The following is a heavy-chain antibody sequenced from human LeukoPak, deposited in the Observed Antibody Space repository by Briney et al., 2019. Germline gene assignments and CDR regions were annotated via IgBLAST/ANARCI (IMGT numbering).Heavy chain of an antibody. J-gene: IGHJ1*01. V-gene: IGHV3-30-3*01. Sequence: GGSLRLSCAASGFTFSSYAMHWVRQAPGKGLEWVTVISYDGSNKYYADSVKGRFTISRDNSKNTLYLQMNSLRPEDTAFYYCARDPQHWGQGTLVTVSS. CDR3: ARDPQH. CDR1: GFTFSSYA. CDR2: ISYDGSNK.